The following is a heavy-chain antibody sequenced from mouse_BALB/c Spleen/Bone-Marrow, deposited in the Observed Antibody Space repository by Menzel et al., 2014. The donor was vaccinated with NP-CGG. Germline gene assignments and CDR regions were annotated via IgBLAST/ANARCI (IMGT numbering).Heavy chain of an antibody. Sequence: VHLVESGAEVVKPGAPVKLSCKASGYTFTRYWMHWVRQGPGRGLEWIGKIDPSDSETHYNHEFKDKATLTVDKSSSTAYIQLSSLTSEDSAVYFCARSGGNYVAWFVYWGQGTLVTVSP. CDR3: ARSGGNYVAWFVY. CDR1: GYTFTRYW. J-gene: IGHJ3*01. CDR2: IDPSDSET. V-gene: IGHV1-69*02. D-gene: IGHD2-1*01.